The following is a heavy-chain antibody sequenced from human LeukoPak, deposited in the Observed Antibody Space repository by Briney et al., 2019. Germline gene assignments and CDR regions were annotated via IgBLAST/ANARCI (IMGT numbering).Heavy chain of an antibody. CDR2: IWYDGSNK. D-gene: IGHD3-22*01. Sequence: PGGSLRLSCAASGFTFSSYGMHWVRQAPGKGLEWVAVIWYDGSNKYYADSVKGRFIISRDNSKNTLYLQMNSLRAEDTAVYYCARDFPYDSSGYPFDYWGQGTLVTVSS. CDR3: ARDFPYDSSGYPFDY. J-gene: IGHJ4*02. V-gene: IGHV3-33*01. CDR1: GFTFSSYG.